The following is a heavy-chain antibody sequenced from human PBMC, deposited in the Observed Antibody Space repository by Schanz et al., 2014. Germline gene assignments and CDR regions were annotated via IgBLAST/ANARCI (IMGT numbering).Heavy chain of an antibody. CDR2: MQPDSGKT. CDR3: AGAFDSSGYYFDY. D-gene: IGHD3-22*01. CDR1: GYTFSNDD. V-gene: IGHV1-8*01. Sequence: QVQLVQSGAELRKPGTSVKVSCKTSGYTFSNDDINWVRQAIGQGPEWMGWMQPDSGKTHYAEKFQGRVTVTSDTSTSTVYMELSGLRSEDTAVYYCAGAFDSSGYYFDYWGQGTLVTVSS. J-gene: IGHJ4*02.